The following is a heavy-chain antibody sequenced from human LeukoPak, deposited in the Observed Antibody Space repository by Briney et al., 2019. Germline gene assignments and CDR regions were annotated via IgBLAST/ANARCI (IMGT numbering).Heavy chain of an antibody. CDR1: GGSVSSYY. D-gene: IGHD3-3*01. V-gene: IGHV4-59*08. CDR3: ARTYYDFWSGYLNWFDP. Sequence: SETLSLTCTVSGGSVSSYYWSWIRQPPGKGLEWIGYIYYSGSTNYNPSLKSRVTISVDTSKNQFSLKLSSVTAADTAVYYCARTYYDFWSGYLNWFDPWGQGTLVTVSS. CDR2: IYYSGST. J-gene: IGHJ5*02.